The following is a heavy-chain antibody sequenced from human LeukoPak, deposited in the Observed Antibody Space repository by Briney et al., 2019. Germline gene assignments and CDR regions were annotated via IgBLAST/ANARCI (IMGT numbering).Heavy chain of an antibody. CDR1: GFTFSSYS. CDR2: ISSSSSYI. Sequence: AGGSLRLSCAASGFTFSSYSMNWVRQAPGKGLEWVSSISSSSSYIYYADSVKGRLTISRDNAKNSLYLQMNSLRAEDTAVYYCARDMVVTAIGFCAFDIWGQGTMVTVSS. J-gene: IGHJ3*02. CDR3: ARDMVVTAIGFCAFDI. V-gene: IGHV3-21*01. D-gene: IGHD2-21*02.